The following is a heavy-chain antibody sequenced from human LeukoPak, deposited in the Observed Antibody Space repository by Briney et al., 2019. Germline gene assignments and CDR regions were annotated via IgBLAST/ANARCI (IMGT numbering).Heavy chain of an antibody. D-gene: IGHD3-3*01. CDR2: INPNSGGT. CDR1: GYTFTGYY. CDR3: ARDLYDFWSGYYNLLAY. J-gene: IGHJ4*02. V-gene: IGHV1-2*02. Sequence: ASVKVSCKASGYTFTGYYMHWVRQAPGQGLEWMGWINPNSGGTNYAQKFQGRVTMTRDTSISTAYMELSRLRSDDTAVYYCARDLYDFWSGYYNLLAYWGQGTLVTVSS.